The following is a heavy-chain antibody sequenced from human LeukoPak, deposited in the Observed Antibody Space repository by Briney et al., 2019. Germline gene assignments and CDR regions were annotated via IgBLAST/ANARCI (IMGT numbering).Heavy chain of an antibody. V-gene: IGHV4-59*01. D-gene: IGHD3-22*01. J-gene: IGHJ4*02. Sequence: SETLSLACTVSGGSISSYYWSWIRQPPGKGLEWIGYIYYSGSTNYNPSLKSRVTISVDTSKNQFSLKLSSVTAADTAVYYCARGRTYYYDSSGNPLGYWGQGTLVTVSS. CDR2: IYYSGST. CDR1: GGSISSYY. CDR3: ARGRTYYYDSSGNPLGY.